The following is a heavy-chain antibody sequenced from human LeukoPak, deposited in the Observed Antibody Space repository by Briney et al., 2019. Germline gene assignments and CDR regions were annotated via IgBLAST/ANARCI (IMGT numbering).Heavy chain of an antibody. D-gene: IGHD4-23*01. CDR1: GGSIGSYY. CDR3: ARWELHYYYYMDV. Sequence: PSETLSLTCTVSGGSIGSYYWSWIRQPPGKGLEWIGYIYYSGDTNYNPSLKSRVTMSVDTSKNQFSLRLNSVTAADTAVYYCARWELHYYYYMDVWGKGTTVTVSS. CDR2: IYYSGDT. V-gene: IGHV4-59*01. J-gene: IGHJ6*03.